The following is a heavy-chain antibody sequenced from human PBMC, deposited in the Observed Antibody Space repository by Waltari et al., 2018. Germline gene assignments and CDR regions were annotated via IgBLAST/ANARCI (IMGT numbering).Heavy chain of an antibody. CDR3: ATRCGSYYFYY. CDR2: FDPEEGET. Sequence: QVQLVQSGAEVKKPGASVKVSCKVSGYTLTELSMHWVRQAPGKGLEWMGGFDPEEGETIYEQKFQGRVTMTEDPSTDTAYMELISLRSENTAMYYCATRCGSYYFYYWGQGTLVTVSS. J-gene: IGHJ4*02. D-gene: IGHD6-25*01. V-gene: IGHV1-24*01. CDR1: GYTLTELS.